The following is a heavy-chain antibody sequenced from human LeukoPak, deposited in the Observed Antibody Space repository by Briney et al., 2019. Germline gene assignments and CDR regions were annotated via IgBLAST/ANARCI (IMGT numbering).Heavy chain of an antibody. CDR2: INHSGST. J-gene: IGHJ4*02. CDR3: ARATGIAAADTWFSPLDY. V-gene: IGHV4-34*01. CDR1: GGSFSGYY. Sequence: PSETLSLTCAVYGGSFSGYYWSWIRQPPGKGLEWIGEINHSGSTNYNPSLKSRVTISVDTSKNQFSLKLSSVTAADTAVYYCARATGIAAADTWFSPLDYWGQGTLVTVSS. D-gene: IGHD6-13*01.